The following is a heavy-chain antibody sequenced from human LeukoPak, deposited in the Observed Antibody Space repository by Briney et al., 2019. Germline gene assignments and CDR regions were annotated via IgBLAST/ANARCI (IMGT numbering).Heavy chain of an antibody. CDR2: IYYSGST. CDR3: AREGPLWSSSWFHFDY. CDR1: GGSISSSSYY. J-gene: IGHJ4*02. Sequence: SETLSLTCTVSGGSISSSSYYWGWIRQPPGKGLEWIGSIYYSGSTYYNPSLKSRVTISVDTSKNQFSLKLSSVTAADTAVYYCAREGPLWSSSWFHFDYWGQGTLVTVSS. V-gene: IGHV4-39*07. D-gene: IGHD6-13*01.